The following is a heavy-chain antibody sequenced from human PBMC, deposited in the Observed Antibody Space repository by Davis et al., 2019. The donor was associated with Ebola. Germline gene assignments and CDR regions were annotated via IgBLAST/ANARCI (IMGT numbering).Heavy chain of an antibody. J-gene: IGHJ4*02. CDR2: IKSKTDGGTT. Sequence: GESLKISCAASGFTFNNAWMNWVRQAPGKGLEWVGHIKSKTDGGTTDYAAPVKGRFSISRDDLTNILYLQMNGLKTEDTAVYYCTTGYYGSGSSGWGQGTLVTVSS. CDR3: TTGYYGSGSSG. D-gene: IGHD3-10*01. CDR1: GFTFNNAW. V-gene: IGHV3-15*01.